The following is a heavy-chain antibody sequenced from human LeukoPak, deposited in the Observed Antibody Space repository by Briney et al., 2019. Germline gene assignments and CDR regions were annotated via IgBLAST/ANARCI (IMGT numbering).Heavy chain of an antibody. V-gene: IGHV3-53*01. D-gene: IGHD6-6*01. CDR1: GFTVSSNY. Sequence: GGSLRLSCAASGFTVSSNYMSWVRQAPGQGLEWVSVIYSGGSTYYADSVKGRFTISRDNSKNTLYLQMNSLRAEDTAVYYCARSYSSSSRWFDPWGQGTLVTVSS. J-gene: IGHJ5*02. CDR2: IYSGGST. CDR3: ARSYSSSSRWFDP.